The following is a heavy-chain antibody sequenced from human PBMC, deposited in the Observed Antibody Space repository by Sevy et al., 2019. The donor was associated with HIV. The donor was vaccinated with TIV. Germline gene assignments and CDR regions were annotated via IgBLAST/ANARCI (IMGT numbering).Heavy chain of an antibody. D-gene: IGHD3-22*01. CDR2: YDPEDGET. J-gene: IGHJ3*02. Sequence: ASVKVSCKVSGYSVSDLSIHWVRQAPGKGLEWMGGYDPEDGETIYAQKFQGRDTMTEDTSTDTAYMELSSLRSEDTAVYYCATSPDYYDSSRDAFDIWGQGTMVTVSS. CDR1: GYSVSDLS. CDR3: ATSPDYYDSSRDAFDI. V-gene: IGHV1-24*01.